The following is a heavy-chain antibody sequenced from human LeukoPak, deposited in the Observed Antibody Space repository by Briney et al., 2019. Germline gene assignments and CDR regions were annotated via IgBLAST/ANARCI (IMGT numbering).Heavy chain of an antibody. V-gene: IGHV4-59*01. CDR2: IYCRGNT. Sequence: PSQTLSLTCPVSGASISSYYWSWIRQHPGKGRECIGYIYCRGNTNYNPSLTSRVTISVDTSKNQFSLKLSSVTAADTAVYYCARDHYDSSGNNLFDPWGQGTLVTVSS. CDR1: GASISSYY. CDR3: ARDHYDSSGNNLFDP. J-gene: IGHJ5*02. D-gene: IGHD3-22*01.